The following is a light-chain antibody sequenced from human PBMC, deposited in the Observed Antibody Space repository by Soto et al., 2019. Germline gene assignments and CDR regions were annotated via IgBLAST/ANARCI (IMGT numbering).Light chain of an antibody. CDR2: RAS. V-gene: IGKV3-15*01. J-gene: IGKJ5*01. CDR3: QQRSNWPIT. CDR1: QTIYSN. Sequence: IVMTQSPATLSVSPGERATLSCRAGQTIYSNVAWYQQRPGQAPRLLIYRASTRATGVPARFSGSGSGTDFTLTISSLDPEDFAVYYCQQRSNWPITFGQGTRLEIK.